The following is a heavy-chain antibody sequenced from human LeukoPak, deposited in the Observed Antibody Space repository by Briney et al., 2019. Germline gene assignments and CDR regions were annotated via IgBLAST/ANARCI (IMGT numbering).Heavy chain of an antibody. CDR1: GFSLGTRGVG. CDR3: APRLPSGAPWAFGYFDY. Sequence: SGPTLVNPTQTLTLTCTFSGFSLGTRGVGVGWIRQPPGKALEWLAVIYWDDDKRYSPSLKSRLTITKDTSKNQVVLTMTNIDPVDTATYYCAPRLPSGAPWAFGYFDYWGQGTLVTVSS. J-gene: IGHJ4*02. V-gene: IGHV2-5*02. D-gene: IGHD3-3*01. CDR2: IYWDDDK.